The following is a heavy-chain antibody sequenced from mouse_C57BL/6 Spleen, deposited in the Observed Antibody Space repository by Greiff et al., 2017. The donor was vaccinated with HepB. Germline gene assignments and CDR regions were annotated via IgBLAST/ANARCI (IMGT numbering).Heavy chain of an antibody. CDR2: INPSSGYT. Sequence: QVQLQQSGAELARPGASVKMSCKASGYTFTSYTMHWVKQRPGQGLEWIGYINPSSGYTKYNQKFKDKATLTADKSSSTAYMQLRSLTSEDSAVYYCARGAYGYDRYFDVWGTVTTVTVSS. V-gene: IGHV1-4*01. CDR1: GYTFTSYT. J-gene: IGHJ1*03. CDR3: ARGAYGYDRYFDV. D-gene: IGHD2-2*01.